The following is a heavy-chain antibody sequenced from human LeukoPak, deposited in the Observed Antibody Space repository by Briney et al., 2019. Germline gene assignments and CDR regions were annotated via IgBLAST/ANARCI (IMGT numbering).Heavy chain of an antibody. D-gene: IGHD6-13*01. Sequence: GGSLRLSCAASGFTFSSYGMHWVRQAPGKGLEWVAVIWYDGSNKYYADSVKGRFTFSRDNSKNTLYLQMNSLRAEDTAVYYCAEDGVAAANFEFDYWGQGTLVTVSS. V-gene: IGHV3-33*06. CDR1: GFTFSSYG. CDR2: IWYDGSNK. CDR3: AEDGVAAANFEFDY. J-gene: IGHJ4*02.